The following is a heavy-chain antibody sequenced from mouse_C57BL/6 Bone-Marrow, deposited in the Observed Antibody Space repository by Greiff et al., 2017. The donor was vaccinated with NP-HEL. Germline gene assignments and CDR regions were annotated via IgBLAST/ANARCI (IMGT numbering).Heavy chain of an antibody. D-gene: IGHD1-1*01. Sequence: VQLQQSGAELVRPGASVKLSCTASGFNIKDDYMHWVKQRPEQGLEWIGWIDPENGDTEYASKFQGKATITADTSSNTAYLQLSSLTSEDTAVYYCTTLYYYVPYANWGQGTLVTVSA. CDR2: IDPENGDT. J-gene: IGHJ3*01. CDR3: TTLYYYVPYAN. V-gene: IGHV14-4*01. CDR1: GFNIKDDY.